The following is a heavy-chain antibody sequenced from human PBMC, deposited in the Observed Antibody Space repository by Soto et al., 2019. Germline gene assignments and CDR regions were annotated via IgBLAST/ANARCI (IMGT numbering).Heavy chain of an antibody. D-gene: IGHD1-26*01. V-gene: IGHV3-49*03. Sequence: PGGSLRLSCTASGFTFGDYAMSWSRQAPGKGLEWVGFIRSKAYGGTTEYAASVKGRFTISRDDSKSIAYLQTNSLKTEDTAVYYCSSGSYYSGNWFDPWGQGTLVTVSS. CDR2: IRSKAYGGTT. CDR1: GFTFGDYA. CDR3: SSGSYYSGNWFDP. J-gene: IGHJ5*02.